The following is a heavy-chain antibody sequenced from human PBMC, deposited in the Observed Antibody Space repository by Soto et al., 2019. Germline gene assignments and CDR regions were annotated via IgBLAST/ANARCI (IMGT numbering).Heavy chain of an antibody. V-gene: IGHV1-69*02. J-gene: IGHJ6*02. CDR3: AVWFGEGPMDPMDV. CDR2: IIPILGIA. D-gene: IGHD3-10*01. CDR1: GGTFSSYT. Sequence: QVQLVQSGAEVKKPGSSVKVSCKASGGTFSSYTISWVRQAPGQGQEWMGRIIPILGIANYAHKFQCRVTITADKSTSTAYMELSSLRSEDTAVYYCAVWFGEGPMDPMDVCGQGTTVTVSS.